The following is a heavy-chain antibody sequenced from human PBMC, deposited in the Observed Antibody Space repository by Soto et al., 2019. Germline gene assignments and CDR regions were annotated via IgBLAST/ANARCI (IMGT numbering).Heavy chain of an antibody. CDR2: ISGSGGST. V-gene: IGHV3-23*01. J-gene: IGHJ3*02. CDR1: GFTFSSYA. Sequence: PGGSLRLSCAASGFTFSSYAMSWVRQAPGKGLEWVSAISGSGGSTYYADSVKGRFTISRDNSKNTLYLQMNSLRAEDTAVYYCAKDWLGGSYFGEHHAFDIWGQGTMVTVSS. D-gene: IGHD1-26*01. CDR3: AKDWLGGSYFGEHHAFDI.